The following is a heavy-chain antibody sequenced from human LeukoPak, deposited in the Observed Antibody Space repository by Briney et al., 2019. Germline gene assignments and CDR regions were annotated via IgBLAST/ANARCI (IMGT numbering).Heavy chain of an antibody. V-gene: IGHV3-30*03. J-gene: IGHJ3*02. D-gene: IGHD3-10*01. CDR1: GFTFSRYV. Sequence: QPGRSLRLSCATSGFTFSRYVINWVRQAPGKGPEWVAVVSSEGSNKYYGDSVKGRFIISRDNSMNTLYLQMNSLRAEDTAVYYCARSKGFGEFFDAFDIWGQGTQVTVSS. CDR3: ARSKGFGEFFDAFDI. CDR2: VSSEGSNK.